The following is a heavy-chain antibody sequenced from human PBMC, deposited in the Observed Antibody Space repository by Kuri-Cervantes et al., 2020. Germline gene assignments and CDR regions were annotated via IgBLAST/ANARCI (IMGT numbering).Heavy chain of an antibody. CDR2: SNSGNGNT. CDR3: ARDRGSSWSHYYYYYMDV. CDR1: GYTSTSYA. Sequence: ASVKVSCKASGYTSTSYAMHWVRQAPGQRLEWMGWSNSGNGNTKYSQEFQGRVTITRDTSASTVYMGLSSLRSEDTAVYYCARDRGSSWSHYYYYYMDVWGKGTTVTVSS. D-gene: IGHD6-13*01. V-gene: IGHV1-3*02. J-gene: IGHJ6*03.